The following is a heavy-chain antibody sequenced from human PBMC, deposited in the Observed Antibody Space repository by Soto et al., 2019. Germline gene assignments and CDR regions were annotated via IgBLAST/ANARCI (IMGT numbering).Heavy chain of an antibody. CDR2: ISAYNGST. CDR3: ARGAITMVRGVIIISAFDI. V-gene: IGHV1-18*01. Sequence: RASVKVSCKASGYTFTSYGISWVRQAPGQGLEWMGWISAYNGSTNYAQKLQGRVTMTTDTSTSTAYMELRSLRSDDTAVYYCARGAITMVRGVIIISAFDIWGQGTMVTVSS. D-gene: IGHD3-10*01. CDR1: GYTFTSYG. J-gene: IGHJ3*02.